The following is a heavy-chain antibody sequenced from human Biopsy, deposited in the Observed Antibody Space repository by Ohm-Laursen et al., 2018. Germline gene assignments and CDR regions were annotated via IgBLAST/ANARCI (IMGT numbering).Heavy chain of an antibody. D-gene: IGHD3-10*01. CDR1: GFTFSASA. CDR2: IRSKAKSYAT. Sequence: SLRLSCSAFGFTFSASAVHWVRQASGKGLEWVGRIRSKAKSYATAYAASVTGRFTISRDDSKNTTYLQLNSLKTEDTAVYYCTLEEAGFDNWGQGTLVTVSS. CDR3: TLEEAGFDN. J-gene: IGHJ4*02. V-gene: IGHV3-73*01.